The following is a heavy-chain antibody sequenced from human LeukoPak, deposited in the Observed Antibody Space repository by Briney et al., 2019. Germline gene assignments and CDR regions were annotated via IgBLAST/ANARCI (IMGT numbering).Heavy chain of an antibody. Sequence: GGSLRLSCAASGFTFSSYSMNWARQAPGKGLVWVSRSNTDGSSTNYADSVKGRFTISRDNAKNTLYLQMNSLRAEDTAVYYCARGLQGIDYWGQGTLVTVSS. CDR2: SNTDGSST. V-gene: IGHV3-74*01. J-gene: IGHJ4*02. CDR1: GFTFSSYS. CDR3: ARGLQGIDY. D-gene: IGHD4-11*01.